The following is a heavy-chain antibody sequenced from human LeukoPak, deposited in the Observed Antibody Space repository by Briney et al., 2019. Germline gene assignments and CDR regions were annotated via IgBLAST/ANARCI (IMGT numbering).Heavy chain of an antibody. CDR3: ARGEMATIPPFDY. Sequence: ASVKVSCKASGYTFTGYYMHWVRQAPGQGLEWMGWINPNSGGTNYAQKFQGRVTMTRDTSISTAYMDLSRLRSDDTAVYYCARGEMATIPPFDYWGQGTLVTVSS. CDR2: INPNSGGT. CDR1: GYTFTGYY. V-gene: IGHV1-2*02. D-gene: IGHD5-24*01. J-gene: IGHJ4*02.